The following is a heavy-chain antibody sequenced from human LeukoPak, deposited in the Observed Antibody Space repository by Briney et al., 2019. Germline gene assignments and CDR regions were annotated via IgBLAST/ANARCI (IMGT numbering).Heavy chain of an antibody. Sequence: ASVKVSCKASGYTFTGYYMHWVRQAPGQRLEWMGWINAGNGNTKYSQKFQGRVTITRDTSASTAYMELSSLRSEDTAVYYCATGGAYCGGDCYPVDYFDYWGQGTLVTVSS. CDR1: GYTFTGYY. D-gene: IGHD2-21*02. J-gene: IGHJ4*02. V-gene: IGHV1-3*01. CDR3: ATGGAYCGGDCYPVDYFDY. CDR2: INAGNGNT.